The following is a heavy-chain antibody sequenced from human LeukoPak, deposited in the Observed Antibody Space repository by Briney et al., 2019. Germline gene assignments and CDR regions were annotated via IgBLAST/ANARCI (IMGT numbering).Heavy chain of an antibody. CDR3: VRVDCSSTSCYLDY. V-gene: IGHV1-2*02. J-gene: IGHJ4*02. CDR1: GYTFTGYY. D-gene: IGHD2-2*01. Sequence: ASVKVSCKASGYTFTGYYMHWVRQAPGQGLEWMGWINPNSGGTNYAQKFQGRVTMTRDTSISTAYMELSRLRSDDTAVYYCVRVDCSSTSCYLDYWGQGTLVTVSS. CDR2: INPNSGGT.